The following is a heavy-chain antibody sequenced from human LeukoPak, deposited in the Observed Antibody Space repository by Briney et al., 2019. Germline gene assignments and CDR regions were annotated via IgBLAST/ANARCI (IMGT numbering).Heavy chain of an antibody. V-gene: IGHV3-23*01. CDR2: IGGSGAST. CDR1: GFTFNNYA. D-gene: IGHD4-17*01. J-gene: IGHJ4*02. Sequence: GGSLRLSCAASGFTFNNYAMNWVRQAPGKGLEWVSGIGGSGASTYYADSVKGRFTISRDNSRSTLYLQMDSLRADDTAVYYCTKNSARTTVSTGLSYWGPGTLVTVSS. CDR3: TKNSARTTVSTGLSY.